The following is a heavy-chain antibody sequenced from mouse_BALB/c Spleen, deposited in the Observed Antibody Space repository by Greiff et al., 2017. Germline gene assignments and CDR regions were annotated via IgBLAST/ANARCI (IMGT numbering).Heavy chain of an antibody. V-gene: IGHV14-1*02. D-gene: IGHD4-1*01. CDR3: AVAGTLYAMDY. Sequence: VQLQQSGAELVRPGALVKLSCKASGFNIKDYYMHWVKQRPEQGLEWIGWIDPENGNTIYNPKFQGKASITADTSSHTAYLQLSSLTSEDAAVYYYAVAGTLYAMDYWGQGTSVTVSS. CDR2: IDPENGNT. CDR1: GFNIKDYY. J-gene: IGHJ4*01.